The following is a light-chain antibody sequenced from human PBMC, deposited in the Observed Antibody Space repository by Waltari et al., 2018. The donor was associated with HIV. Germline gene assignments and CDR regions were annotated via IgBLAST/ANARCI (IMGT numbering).Light chain of an antibody. CDR1: NSDVGRYNY. V-gene: IGLV2-11*01. CDR2: DVS. Sequence: QSALTQPRSVSGSLGPSVTISCTGTNSDVGRYNYLSWFQQHPGKAPKLMIYDVSKRPSGVPDRVSGSKSGNTASLTISGLQAEDEADYYCCSYAGSIPFVFGSGTKLTVL. J-gene: IGLJ1*01. CDR3: CSYAGSIPFV.